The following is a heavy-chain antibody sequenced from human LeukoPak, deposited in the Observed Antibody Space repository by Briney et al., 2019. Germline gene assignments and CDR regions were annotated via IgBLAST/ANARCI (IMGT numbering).Heavy chain of an antibody. D-gene: IGHD6-19*01. CDR2: INAYNGDT. V-gene: IGHV1-18*01. Sequence: ASVKVSYKASGFTFTRYGITWVRQAPGQGLEWMGWINAYNGDTNYAQKLQGRVTMTRDTSTSTVYMELRSLSSDDTAVYYCARDPTNTSGRYAHFDYWGQGTLVTVSS. CDR3: ARDPTNTSGRYAHFDY. J-gene: IGHJ4*02. CDR1: GFTFTRYG.